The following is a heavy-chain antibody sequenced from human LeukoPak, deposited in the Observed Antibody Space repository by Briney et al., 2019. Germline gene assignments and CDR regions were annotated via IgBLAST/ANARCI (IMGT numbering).Heavy chain of an antibody. D-gene: IGHD6-25*01. CDR2: ISGSGGST. J-gene: IGHJ4*02. CDR3: AKATAKYYFDY. V-gene: IGHV3-23*01. CDR1: GFTFSSYG. Sequence: GGSLRLSCAASGFTFSSYGMTWVRQAPGKGLEWVSAISGSGGSTYYADSVKGRFTISRDNSKNTLYLQMNSLRAEDTAVYYCAKATAKYYFDYWGQGTLVTVSS.